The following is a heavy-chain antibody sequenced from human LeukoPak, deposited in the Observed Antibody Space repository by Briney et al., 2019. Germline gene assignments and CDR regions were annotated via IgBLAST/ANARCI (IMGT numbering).Heavy chain of an antibody. J-gene: IGHJ4*02. V-gene: IGHV3-21*01. CDR3: AGGGDFDY. D-gene: IGHD3-16*01. CDR1: GFSFSIYF. CDR2: ISRTSEYI. Sequence: GGSLRLSCAASGFSFSIYFMNWVRQAPGKGLEWVSSISRTSEYIHYADSVRGRFAISRDNAKNSVYLQMNSLRAEDTAVYFSAGGGDFDYWGQGILVTVSA.